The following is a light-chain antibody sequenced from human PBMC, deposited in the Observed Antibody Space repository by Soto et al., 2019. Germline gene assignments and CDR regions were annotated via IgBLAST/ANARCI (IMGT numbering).Light chain of an antibody. CDR2: DVS. Sequence: QSVLTQPASVSGSPVQSITISWTGTSSDVGAYNYVSWYQQHPGKAPKLMIYDVSHRPSGDSHRFSGSKSGNTDSLTISQLQAEDEADYYCGSYTISSNDVFGTGTKVTVL. CDR1: SSDVGAYNY. V-gene: IGLV2-14*01. CDR3: GSYTISSNDV. J-gene: IGLJ1*01.